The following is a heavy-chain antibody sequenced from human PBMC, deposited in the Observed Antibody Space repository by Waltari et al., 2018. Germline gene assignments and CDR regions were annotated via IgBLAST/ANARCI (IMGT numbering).Heavy chain of an antibody. CDR2: INSDGSST. V-gene: IGHV3-74*01. CDR1: GFTFSSYW. D-gene: IGHD2-15*01. CDR3: ARGGGGGSFAFAFDI. Sequence: EVQLVESGGGLVQPGGSLRLSCAASGFTFSSYWMHWVRKAPGKGLVWVSRINSDGSSTSYADSVKGRFTISRDNAKNTLYLQMNSLRAEDTAVYYCARGGGGGSFAFAFDIWGQGTMVTVSS. J-gene: IGHJ3*02.